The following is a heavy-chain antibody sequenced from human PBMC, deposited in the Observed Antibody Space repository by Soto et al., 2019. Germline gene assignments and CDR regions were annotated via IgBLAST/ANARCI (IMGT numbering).Heavy chain of an antibody. CDR1: GFTFSSYG. J-gene: IGHJ6*02. CDR2: ISYDGSNK. D-gene: IGHD6-6*01. Sequence: GGSLRLSCAASGFTFSSYGMHWVRQAPGKGLEWVAVISYDGSNKYYADSVKGRFTISRDNSKNTLYLQMNSLRAEDTAVYYCAKDIYSSEQLVRDYHHYGMDVWGQGTTVTVS. V-gene: IGHV3-30*18. CDR3: AKDIYSSEQLVRDYHHYGMDV.